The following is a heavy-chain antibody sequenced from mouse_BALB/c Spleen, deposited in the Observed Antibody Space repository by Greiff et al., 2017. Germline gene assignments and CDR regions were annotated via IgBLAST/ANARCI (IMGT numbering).Heavy chain of an antibody. CDR1: GFTFSSYA. CDR2: ISSGGSYT. V-gene: IGHV5-9-4*01. Sequence: EVKLVESGGGLVKPGGSLKLSCAASGFTFSSYAMSWVRQSPEKRLEWVAEISSGGSYTYYPDTVTGRFTISSDNAKNTLYLEMSSLRSEDTAMYYCARDPNGYYGDYYAMDYWGQGTSVTVSS. D-gene: IGHD2-3*01. CDR3: ARDPNGYYGDYYAMDY. J-gene: IGHJ4*01.